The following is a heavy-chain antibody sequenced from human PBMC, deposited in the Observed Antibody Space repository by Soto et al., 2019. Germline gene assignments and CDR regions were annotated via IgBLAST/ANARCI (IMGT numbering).Heavy chain of an antibody. D-gene: IGHD3-22*01. CDR2: ISYDGSNK. CDR1: GFTFSTYA. V-gene: IGHV3-30-3*01. J-gene: IGHJ3*02. CDR3: ARVGLYYYDSSDWGALDI. Sequence: QVQLVESGGGVVQPGRSLRLSCTASGFTFSTYAMHWVRQAPGKGLEWVAVISYDGSNKYYADSVKGRFTISTDNSKNTMYLQMNSLRAEDTAVYYCARVGLYYYDSSDWGALDIWGQGKMVTVSS.